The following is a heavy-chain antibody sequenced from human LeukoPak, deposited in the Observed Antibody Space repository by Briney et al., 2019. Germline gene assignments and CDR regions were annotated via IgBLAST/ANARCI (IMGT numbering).Heavy chain of an antibody. CDR2: INPNSGGT. J-gene: IGHJ3*02. CDR3: ARAYAPAIGAFDI. D-gene: IGHD6-25*01. CDR1: GYTFTGYY. Sequence: ASVKVSCKASGYTFTGYYMHWVRQAPGQGLEWMGWINPNSGGTNYAQKFQGRVTMTRDTSISTAYMELSRLRSDDTAVYYCARAYAPAIGAFDIWGQGTMVTVSS. V-gene: IGHV1-2*02.